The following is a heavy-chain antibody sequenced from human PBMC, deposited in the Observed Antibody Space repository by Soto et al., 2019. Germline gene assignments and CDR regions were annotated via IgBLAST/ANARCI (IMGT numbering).Heavy chain of an antibody. Sequence: PSETLSLTCAVYGGSFSGYYWSWIRQPPGKGLEWIGEINHSGSTNYNPSLKSRVTISVDTSKNQFSLKLSSVTAADTAVYYCARERKYSSSSPLYYYYGMDVWGQGTTVTVSS. J-gene: IGHJ6*02. V-gene: IGHV4-34*01. CDR1: GGSFSGYY. CDR2: INHSGST. CDR3: ARERKYSSSSPLYYYYGMDV. D-gene: IGHD6-6*01.